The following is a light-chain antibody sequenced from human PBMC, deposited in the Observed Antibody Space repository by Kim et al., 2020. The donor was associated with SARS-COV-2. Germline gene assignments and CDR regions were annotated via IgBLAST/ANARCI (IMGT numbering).Light chain of an antibody. CDR1: QDIGSW. V-gene: IGKV1-12*01. CDR3: QQAYSFPHT. J-gene: IGKJ2*01. CDR2: AAS. Sequence: DIHMTQSPSSVSASVGDRVTITCRASQDIGSWLAWYQQRPGKAPTLLIYAASSLQSRVPSRFSGSGSGTDFTLTISSLQPEDFATYFCQQAYSFPHTFGQGTKLEI.